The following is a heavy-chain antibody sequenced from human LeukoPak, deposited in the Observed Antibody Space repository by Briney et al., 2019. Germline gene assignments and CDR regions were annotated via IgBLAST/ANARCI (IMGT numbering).Heavy chain of an antibody. Sequence: KPSETLSLTCTVSGGSISSGGYYWSWIRQHPGKGLEWTGFLHYSGSTFYNPSLKSRVTISVDKSKNQFSLKLSSVTAADTAVYYCARGDSSAWCFEYWGQGTLVTVSS. D-gene: IGHD6-19*01. J-gene: IGHJ4*02. CDR1: GGSISSGGYY. CDR3: ARGDSSAWCFEY. V-gene: IGHV4-31*03. CDR2: LHYSGST.